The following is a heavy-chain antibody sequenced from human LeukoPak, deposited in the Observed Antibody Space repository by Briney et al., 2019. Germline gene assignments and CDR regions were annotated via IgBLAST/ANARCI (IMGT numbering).Heavy chain of an antibody. V-gene: IGHV4-61*02. CDR2: IYTSGST. CDR1: GGSISSGSYY. D-gene: IGHD2-2*01. J-gene: IGHJ5*02. Sequence: SQTLSLTCTVSGGSISSGSYYWSWIRQPSGKGLEWIGRIYTSGSTNYNPSLKSRVTISVDTSKNQFSLKLSSVTAADTAVYYCARSRYCSSTSCYGFDPWGQGTLVTVSS. CDR3: ARSRYCSSTSCYGFDP.